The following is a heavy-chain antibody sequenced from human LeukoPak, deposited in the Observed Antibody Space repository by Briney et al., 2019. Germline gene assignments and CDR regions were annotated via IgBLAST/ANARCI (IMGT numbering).Heavy chain of an antibody. Sequence: PGGSLRLSCAASGFTFSSYWMSWVRQAPGSGLEWVANIQQDGSEKYYVDSVKGRFTISRDNAKSSLFLQMNSLRAEDTAVYYCARWGGSGTYHFDYWGQGTLVTVSS. V-gene: IGHV3-7*01. J-gene: IGHJ4*02. CDR3: ARWGGSGTYHFDY. CDR2: IQQDGSEK. CDR1: GFTFSSYW. D-gene: IGHD3-10*01.